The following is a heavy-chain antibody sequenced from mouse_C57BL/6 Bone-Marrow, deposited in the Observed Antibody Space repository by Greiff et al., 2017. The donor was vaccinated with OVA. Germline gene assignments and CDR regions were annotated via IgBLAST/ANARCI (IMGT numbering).Heavy chain of an antibody. J-gene: IGHJ4*01. CDR1: GYTFTSYW. CDR3: AIKGAYYIKGYYAMDY. D-gene: IGHD2-5*01. V-gene: IGHV1-74*01. Sequence: VQLQQPGAELVKPGASVKVSCKASGYTFTSYWMHWVKQRPGQGLEWIGRIHPSDSDTNYNQKFKGKATLTVDKSSSTSYMQLSSLTSEDSAVYYCAIKGAYYIKGYYAMDYWGQGTSVTVSS. CDR2: IHPSDSDT.